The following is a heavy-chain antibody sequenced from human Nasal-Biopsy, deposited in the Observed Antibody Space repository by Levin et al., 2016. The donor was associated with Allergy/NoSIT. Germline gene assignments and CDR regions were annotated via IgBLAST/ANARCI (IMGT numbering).Heavy chain of an antibody. V-gene: IGHV3-49*03. D-gene: IGHD4-17*01. CDR1: GFTFGDYT. CDR2: IRSKAFGGTT. Sequence: GESLKISCAVSGFTFGDYTMTWFRQAPGKGLEWVGFIRSKAFGGTTEYAASVKDRFIISRDDSKRIVHLQMNSLRSDDTAMYYCTRDRWDYGDSYWYFDIWGRGTLVTVSS. CDR3: TRDRWDYGDSYWYFDI. J-gene: IGHJ2*01.